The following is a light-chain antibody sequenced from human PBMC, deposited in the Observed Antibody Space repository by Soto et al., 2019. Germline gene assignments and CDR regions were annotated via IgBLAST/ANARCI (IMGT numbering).Light chain of an antibody. V-gene: IGKV1-39*01. CDR2: AAS. CDR3: QQSYSTPYT. Sequence: DIQMTQSPSSLSASVGDRVTITCRASQSISSSLNWYQQKQGKAPKLLIYAASSLQSGVPSRFSSSGSVKDFTLTISRLQHEDFATYYCQQSYSTPYTFGQGPKLEIK. J-gene: IGKJ2*01. CDR1: QSISSS.